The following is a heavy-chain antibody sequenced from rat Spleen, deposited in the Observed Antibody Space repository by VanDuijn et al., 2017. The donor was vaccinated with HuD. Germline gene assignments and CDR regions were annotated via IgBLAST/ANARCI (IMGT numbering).Heavy chain of an antibody. V-gene: IGHV5-31*01. CDR2: ITNAAGKV. CDR3: TTYSDYATSPFAD. J-gene: IGHJ3*01. Sequence: EVQLVESGGGLVQPGRSLKLSCAASGFTFNNYWMTWIRQAPGKGLEWVASITNAAGKVYYPDSVKGRFTISRDTAQNTLYLQMNSPRSEDTATYYCTTYSDYATSPFADWGRGTLVTVSS. CDR1: GFTFNNYW. D-gene: IGHD1-6*01.